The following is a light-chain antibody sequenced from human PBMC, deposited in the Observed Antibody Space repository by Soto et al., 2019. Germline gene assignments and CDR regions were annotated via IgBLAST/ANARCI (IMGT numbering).Light chain of an antibody. J-gene: IGLJ3*02. V-gene: IGLV2-14*03. CDR2: DVS. Sequence: QSALTQPASVSGSPGQSITISCTGTSSDVGAYNLVSWYQQHPGRAPKLFIFDVSDRPSGVYNRFSGSKSANTASLNISGLQAEDEAFYYFSSYTNTSTLVFGGGTQLTV. CDR3: SSYTNTSTLV. CDR1: SSDVGAYNL.